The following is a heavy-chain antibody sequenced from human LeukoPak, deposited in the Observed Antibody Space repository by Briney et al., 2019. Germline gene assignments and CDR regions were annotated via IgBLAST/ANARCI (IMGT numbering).Heavy chain of an antibody. CDR3: ASWGRGYCSGGSCYWFDP. V-gene: IGHV4-31*03. CDR1: GGSLKGGDYY. J-gene: IGHJ5*02. Sequence: SETLSLTCTVSGGSLKGGDYYWSWIRQHPGKGLEWIGYISYRGSTYYNPSLKSRVTISGDTSKNQFSLKLSSVTAADTAVYYCASWGRGYCSGGSCYWFDPWGQGTLVTVSS. CDR2: ISYRGST. D-gene: IGHD2-15*01.